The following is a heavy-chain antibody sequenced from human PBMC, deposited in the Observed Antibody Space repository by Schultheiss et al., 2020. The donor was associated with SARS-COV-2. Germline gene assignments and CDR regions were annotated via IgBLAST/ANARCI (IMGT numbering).Heavy chain of an antibody. CDR3: ARPSIEMATSGYFDL. J-gene: IGHJ2*01. Sequence: ASVKVSFKASGYTFTGYYMHWVRQAPGQGLEWMGWINPNSGGTNYAQKFQGRVTMTRDTSISTAYMELSSLRSEDTAVYYCARPSIEMATSGYFDLWGRGTLVTVSS. D-gene: IGHD5-24*01. V-gene: IGHV1-2*02. CDR1: GYTFTGYY. CDR2: INPNSGGT.